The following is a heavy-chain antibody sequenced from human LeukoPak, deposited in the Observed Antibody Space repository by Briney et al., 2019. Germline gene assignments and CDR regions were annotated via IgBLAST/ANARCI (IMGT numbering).Heavy chain of an antibody. V-gene: IGHV3-23*01. J-gene: IGHJ5*02. D-gene: IGHD2-15*01. CDR1: GFTFREYS. Sequence: GGSLRLSCAASGFTFREYSMSWVRQAPGKGLEWISNIRSNGRDTFYTDSVRGRFTISRDNSKNKLYLEMNSLRADDTAVYYCAKGGYTSFFDPWGQGTLVTVSS. CDR2: IRSNGRDT. CDR3: AKGGYTSFFDP.